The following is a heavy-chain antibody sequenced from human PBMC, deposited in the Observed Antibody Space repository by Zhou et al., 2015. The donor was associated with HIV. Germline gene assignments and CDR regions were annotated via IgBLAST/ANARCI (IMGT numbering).Heavy chain of an antibody. CDR3: ARVSYASGRQRDY. V-gene: IGHV1-2*06. D-gene: IGHD3-10*01. J-gene: IGHJ4*02. Sequence: QVQLVQSGAEVKKPGAAVNVSCKASGYTFTGYYLHWIRQAPGQGLEWMGRINPNSGATDYAQRFQGRVTMIRDTSISTAYMELSSLTYDDTAIFYCARVSYASGRQRDYWGQGTLVTVSS. CDR2: INPNSGAT. CDR1: GYTFTGYY.